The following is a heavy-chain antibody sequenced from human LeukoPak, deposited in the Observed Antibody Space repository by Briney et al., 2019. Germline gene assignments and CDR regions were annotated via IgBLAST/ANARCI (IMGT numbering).Heavy chain of an antibody. J-gene: IGHJ4*02. CDR2: IWYDGSNQ. Sequence: TGGSLRLSCAASKFNFPAYGMHWVRQAPGKGLEWVALIWYDGSNQYYADSVKGRFTISRDNSRNTLYLQMNSLRAEDTAVYYCARDISSSWYDYWGQGTLVTVSS. V-gene: IGHV3-33*01. CDR1: KFNFPAYG. D-gene: IGHD3-22*01. CDR3: ARDISSSWYDY.